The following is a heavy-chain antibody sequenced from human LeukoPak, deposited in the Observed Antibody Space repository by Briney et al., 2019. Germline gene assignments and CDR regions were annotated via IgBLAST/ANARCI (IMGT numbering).Heavy chain of an antibody. Sequence: PSETLSLTCAVYGGSFSGYYWSWIRQPPGKGLEWIGGINHSGSTNYNPSLKSRVTISVDTSKNQFTLKLSSVTAADTAVYYCARGIVVVVAATHFDPWGQGTLVTVSS. J-gene: IGHJ5*02. D-gene: IGHD2-15*01. V-gene: IGHV4-34*01. CDR1: GGSFSGYY. CDR2: INHSGST. CDR3: ARGIVVVVAATHFDP.